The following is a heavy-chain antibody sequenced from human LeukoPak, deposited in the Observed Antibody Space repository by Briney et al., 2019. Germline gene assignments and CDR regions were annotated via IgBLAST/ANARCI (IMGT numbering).Heavy chain of an antibody. CDR1: GFTFDDYA. J-gene: IGHJ5*02. D-gene: IGHD7-27*01. V-gene: IGHV3-9*01. Sequence: GGSLRLSCAASGFTFDDYAMHWVRQAPGKGLEWVSGISWNSGSIGYADSVKGRFTISRDNAKNSLYLQMNSLRAEDTALYYCAKEPGGFDPWGQGTLVTVSS. CDR2: ISWNSGSI. CDR3: AKEPGGFDP.